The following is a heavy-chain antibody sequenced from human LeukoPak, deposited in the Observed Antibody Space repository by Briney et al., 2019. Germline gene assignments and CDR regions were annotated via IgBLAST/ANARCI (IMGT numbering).Heavy chain of an antibody. J-gene: IGHJ4*02. V-gene: IGHV4-59*01. CDR2: IFYSGST. D-gene: IGHD1-26*01. Sequence: SETLSLTCTVSGDSNSSYYWSWIRQPPGEGLQWIGYIFYSGSTNYNASLRSRVAISVDTSKNQFSLRLTSVTAADTAVYYCAGRSARYFDHWGQGALVTVSS. CDR1: GDSNSSYY. CDR3: AGRSARYFDH.